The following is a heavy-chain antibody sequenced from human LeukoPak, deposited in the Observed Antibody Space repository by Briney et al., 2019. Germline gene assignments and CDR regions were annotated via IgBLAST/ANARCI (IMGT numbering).Heavy chain of an antibody. CDR2: IKHDGSIA. Sequence: GESLRLSCATSGFTFSNYWMSRLRQAPGKGLVWVSRIKHDGSIATYAESVKGRFTISRDNARNTLYLQMNSLRVDDTAVYYCAKSDWFDPWGRGTLVTVSS. CDR1: GFTFSNYW. CDR3: AKSDWFDP. V-gene: IGHV3-74*03. J-gene: IGHJ5*02.